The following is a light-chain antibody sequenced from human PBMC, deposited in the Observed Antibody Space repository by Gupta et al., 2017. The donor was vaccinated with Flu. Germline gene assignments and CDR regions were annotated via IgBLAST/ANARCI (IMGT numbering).Light chain of an antibody. V-gene: IGLV1-44*01. CDR2: GNN. J-gene: IGLJ1*01. CDR1: SSNVGSND. CDR3: SAWDDSLNGHYV. Sequence: VTISCTGSSSNVGSNDVNWYQQLPGTAPNLLMYGNNQRPSGVPDRFSCANTCASASLATSGLQSEDDADYYCSAWDDSLNGHYVFGTGTKVTVL.